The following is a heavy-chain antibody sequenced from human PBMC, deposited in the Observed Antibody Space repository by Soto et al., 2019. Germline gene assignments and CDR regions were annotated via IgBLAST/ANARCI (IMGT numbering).Heavy chain of an antibody. CDR1: GGSISSGGYY. CDR2: IYYSGST. J-gene: IGHJ6*02. Sequence: SETLSLTCTVSGGSISSGGYYWSWIRQHPGKGLEWIGYIYYSGSTYYNPSLKSRVTISVDTSKNQFSLKLSSVTAADTAVYYCARATRAHARLYYYYGMDVWGQGTTVTVSS. V-gene: IGHV4-31*03. CDR3: ARATRAHARLYYYYGMDV.